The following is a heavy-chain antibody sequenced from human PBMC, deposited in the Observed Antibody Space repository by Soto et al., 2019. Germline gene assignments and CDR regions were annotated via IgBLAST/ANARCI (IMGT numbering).Heavy chain of an antibody. J-gene: IGHJ4*02. D-gene: IGHD2-15*01. V-gene: IGHV1-3*04. Sequence: QVQLVQSGAEVKKPGASVKVSCKASGYTFTDYSIHWVRQAPGQGREWVGWINTGNGDTTYSQNFRGRVTITRDTSASTAYMEVSSLRSEDTAVYYCARDQCYVLYWGLGTLVTVSS. CDR1: GYTFTDYS. CDR2: INTGNGDT. CDR3: ARDQCYVLY.